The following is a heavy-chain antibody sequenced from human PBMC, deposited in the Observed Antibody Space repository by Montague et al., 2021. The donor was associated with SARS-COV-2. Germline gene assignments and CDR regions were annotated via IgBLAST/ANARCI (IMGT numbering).Heavy chain of an antibody. D-gene: IGHD4-23*01. J-gene: IGHJ6*02. V-gene: IGHV3-7*01. CDR2: IKPDESEK. Sequence: SLRLSCAASGFTFSNIWMSWVRQAPGKGLEWVVNIKPDESEKNYVDSVKGRFSFSRDNAKNSLYLQMDNLRAEDTAIYYCAKNGGAHGLDVWGQGTSVSVSS. CDR1: GFTFSNIW. CDR3: AKNGGAHGLDV.